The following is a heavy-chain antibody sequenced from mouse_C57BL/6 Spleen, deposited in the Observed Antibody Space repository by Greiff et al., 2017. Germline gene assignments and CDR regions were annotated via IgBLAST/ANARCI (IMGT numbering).Heavy chain of an antibody. V-gene: IGHV5-4*01. J-gene: IGHJ4*01. CDR2: ISDGGSYT. Sequence: DVMLVESGGGLVKPGGSLKLSCAASGFTFSSYAMSWVRQTPEKRLAWVATISDGGSYTYYPDNVKGRFTISRDNAKNNLYLQMSHLKSEDTAMYYCARDRDGYDYAMDYWGQGTSVTVSS. D-gene: IGHD2-2*01. CDR1: GFTFSSYA. CDR3: ARDRDGYDYAMDY.